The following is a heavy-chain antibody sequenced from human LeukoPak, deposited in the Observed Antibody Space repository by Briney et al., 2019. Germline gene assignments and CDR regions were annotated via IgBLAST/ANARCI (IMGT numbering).Heavy chain of an antibody. V-gene: IGHV3-21*04. CDR1: GFTFSSYS. CDR2: ISSSSSYI. Sequence: PGGSLRLSCPASGFTFSSYSMNWVRQAPGKGLEWVSSISSSSSYIYYADSVKGRFTISRDNAKNSLYLQMNSLSVDDTGIYYCAKGFVEPRPHYFDYWGQGTLVTVSS. J-gene: IGHJ4*02. CDR3: AKGFVEPRPHYFDY. D-gene: IGHD6-6*01.